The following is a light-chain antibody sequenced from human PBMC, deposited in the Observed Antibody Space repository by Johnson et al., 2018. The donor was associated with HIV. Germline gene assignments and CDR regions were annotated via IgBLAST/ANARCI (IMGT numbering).Light chain of an antibody. J-gene: IGLJ1*01. Sequence: QSVLTQPPSVSAAPGQKVTISCSGSSSNIGNNYVSCHQQLPGTAPKLLIYDNNKRPSGIPDRFSGSKSGTSATLGITGLQTGDEADYYCGTWDSRLSALYVFGTGTRVTVL. CDR1: SSNIGNNY. CDR2: DNN. CDR3: GTWDSRLSALYV. V-gene: IGLV1-51*01.